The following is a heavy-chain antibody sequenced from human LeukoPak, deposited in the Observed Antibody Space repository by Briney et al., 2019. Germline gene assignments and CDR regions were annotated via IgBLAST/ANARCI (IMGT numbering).Heavy chain of an antibody. D-gene: IGHD6-6*01. CDR2: ISAYNGNT. CDR1: GYTFTSYG. J-gene: IGHJ6*02. V-gene: IGHV1-18*01. Sequence: ASVKVSCKASGYTFTSYGISWVRQAPGQGLEWMGWISAYNGNTNYAQKLQGRVTMTTDTSTSTAYMELRSLRSDDTAVYYCARYSSRSSSSLDYYYGMDVWGQGTTVTVPS. CDR3: ARYSSRSSSSLDYYYGMDV.